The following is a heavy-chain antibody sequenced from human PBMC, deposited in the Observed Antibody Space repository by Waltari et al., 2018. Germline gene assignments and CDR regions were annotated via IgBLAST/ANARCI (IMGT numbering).Heavy chain of an antibody. Sequence: QLQLQESGPGLVKPSETLSLTCTVSGGSISSSSYYWGWIRQPPGKGLEWIGSIYYSGSTYYNPSLKSRVTISVDTSKNQFSLKLSSVTAADTAVYYCASQTYYDFWSGYPTSWGQGTMVTVSS. D-gene: IGHD3-3*01. CDR1: GGSISSSSYY. CDR3: ASQTYYDFWSGYPTS. V-gene: IGHV4-39*01. CDR2: IYYSGST. J-gene: IGHJ3*01.